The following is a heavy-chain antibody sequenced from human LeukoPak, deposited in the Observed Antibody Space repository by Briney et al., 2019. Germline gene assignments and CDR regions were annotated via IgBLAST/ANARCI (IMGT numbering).Heavy chain of an antibody. CDR1: GGSFSGYY. CDR3: ARHGGIAVGFDY. Sequence: PSETLSLTCAVYGGSFSGYYWSWIRQPPGKGLEWIGEINHSGSTNYNPSLKSRVTISVDTSKNQFSLKLSSVTAADTAVYYCARHGGIAVGFDYWGQGTLVTVSS. D-gene: IGHD6-19*01. CDR2: INHSGST. J-gene: IGHJ4*02. V-gene: IGHV4-34*01.